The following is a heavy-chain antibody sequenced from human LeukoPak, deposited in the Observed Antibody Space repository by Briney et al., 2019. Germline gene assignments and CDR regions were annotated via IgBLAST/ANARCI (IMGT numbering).Heavy chain of an antibody. CDR2: IINGGATT. V-gene: IGHV3-23*01. J-gene: IGHJ3*02. Sequence: GGSLRLSCAASGFTFSSYAMTWVRLAPGKGLEWVSTIINGGATTYDADSMKGRFTTSRDNSKNRLYLQMNSLRAEDTAVYYCAKASGTGDAFDIWGQGTMVTVSS. D-gene: IGHD2-8*02. CDR1: GFTFSSYA. CDR3: AKASGTGDAFDI.